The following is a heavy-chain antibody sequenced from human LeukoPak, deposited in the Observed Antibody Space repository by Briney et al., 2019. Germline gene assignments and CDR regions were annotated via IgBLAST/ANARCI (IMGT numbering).Heavy chain of an antibody. CDR3: AHNKSGSYKFDY. D-gene: IGHD1-26*01. V-gene: IGHV3-23*01. CDR1: GFTFKNYA. CDR2: IFGSGGTT. J-gene: IGHJ4*02. Sequence: GGSLRLSCAASGFTFKNYARSWVRQGPGKGLEWFSGIFGSGGTTYYADSVKGRFTISRDNSKNTVYLQMNSLRAEDTAVYYCAHNKSGSYKFDYWGQGTLVTVSS.